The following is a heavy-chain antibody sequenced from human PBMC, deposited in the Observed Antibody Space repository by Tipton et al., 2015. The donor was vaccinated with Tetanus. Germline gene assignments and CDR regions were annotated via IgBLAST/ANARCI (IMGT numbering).Heavy chain of an antibody. Sequence: SLRLSCAASGFTFDDYAIHWVRQAPGKGLEWVSGISWNSNTKGYADSVKGRFTISRDNAKNSLYLQMNSLRGEDTAIYYCAKNSRSSWYEYFESWGQGTLVTVSS. CDR2: ISWNSNTK. CDR3: AKNSRSSWYEYFES. CDR1: GFTFDDYA. J-gene: IGHJ4*02. D-gene: IGHD6-13*01. V-gene: IGHV3-9*01.